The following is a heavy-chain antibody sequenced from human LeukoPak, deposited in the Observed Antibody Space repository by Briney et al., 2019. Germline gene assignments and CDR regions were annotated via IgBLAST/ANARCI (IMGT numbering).Heavy chain of an antibody. Sequence: TGGSPRLSCAASGFTFSSYGMSWVRQAPGKGLEWVSAISGSGGSTYYADSVKGRFTISRDNSKNTLYLQMNGLRAEDTAVYYCAKDRELIHWGQGTLVTVSS. CDR1: GFTFSSYG. CDR2: ISGSGGST. CDR3: AKDRELIH. D-gene: IGHD1-26*01. V-gene: IGHV3-23*01. J-gene: IGHJ4*02.